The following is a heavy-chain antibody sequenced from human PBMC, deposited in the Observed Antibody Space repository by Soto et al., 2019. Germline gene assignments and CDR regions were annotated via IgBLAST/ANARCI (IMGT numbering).Heavy chain of an antibody. CDR1: GGSISSYY. CDR3: ARQARTGTTYNWFDP. J-gene: IGHJ5*02. D-gene: IGHD1-1*01. V-gene: IGHV4-59*08. Sequence: LSLTCTVSGGSISSYYWSWIRQPPGKGLEWIGYIYYRGSTNYNPSLKSRVTISVATSKNQFSLNLRSVTAADTAVYYCARQARTGTTYNWFDPWGQGTLVTVSS. CDR2: IYYRGST.